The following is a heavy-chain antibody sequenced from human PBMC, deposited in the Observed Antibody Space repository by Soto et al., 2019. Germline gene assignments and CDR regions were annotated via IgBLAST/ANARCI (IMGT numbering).Heavy chain of an antibody. D-gene: IGHD3-22*01. V-gene: IGHV1-2*02. CDR2: INPNSGGT. CDR3: ASRGEYYYDSSGTYDARDFDY. Sequence: RASVKVSCKASGYTFTGYYMHWVRQAPGQGLEWMGWINPNSGGTNYAQKFQGRVTMTRDTSISTAYMELSRLRSDDTAVYYCASRGEYYYDSSGTYDARDFDYWGQGTLVTVSS. CDR1: GYTFTGYY. J-gene: IGHJ4*02.